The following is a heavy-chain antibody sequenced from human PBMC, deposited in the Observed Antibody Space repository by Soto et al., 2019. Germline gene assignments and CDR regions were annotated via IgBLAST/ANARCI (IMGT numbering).Heavy chain of an antibody. V-gene: IGHV3-74*01. CDR1: GFTFSNNW. J-gene: IGHJ4*02. Sequence: EVQLVESGGGLVQPGGSLRLSCAASGFTFSNNWMHWVRQAPGRGLVWVSRINSGGSRTTYAGAVKGRFTISRDNAKNTLYLQMNSLRAEDTAVYYCARGPNYYDSGFCDYWGQGTLVTVSS. D-gene: IGHD3-22*01. CDR2: INSGGSRT. CDR3: ARGPNYYDSGFCDY.